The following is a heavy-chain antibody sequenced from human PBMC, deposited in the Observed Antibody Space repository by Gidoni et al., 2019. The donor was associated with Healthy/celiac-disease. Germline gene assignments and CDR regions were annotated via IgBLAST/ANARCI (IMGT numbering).Heavy chain of an antibody. CDR1: GGSVSSGSYY. CDR2: IYYSGST. CDR3: ARSPSYCGGDCYSDY. J-gene: IGHJ4*02. D-gene: IGHD2-21*01. Sequence: QVQLQESGPGLVKPSEPLSLTCTVSGGSVSSGSYYWSWIRQPPGKGLEWIGYIYYSGSTNYNPSLKSRVTISVDTSKNQFSLKLSSVTAADTAVYYCARSPSYCGGDCYSDYWGQGTLVTVSS. V-gene: IGHV4-61*01.